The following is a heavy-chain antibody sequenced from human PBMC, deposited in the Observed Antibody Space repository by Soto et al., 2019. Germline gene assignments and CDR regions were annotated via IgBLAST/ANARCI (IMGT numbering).Heavy chain of an antibody. J-gene: IGHJ4*02. CDR1: GYTFTHYY. CDR3: ARPPFPGCINDVCYPCDH. D-gene: IGHD2-8*01. CDR2: INPSGGST. Sequence: QVQLVQSGAEVKKPGASVKVSCKASGYTFTHYYIHWVRQAPGQGLEWMGMINPSGGSTDYAQKFQGRVTMTTDTSTTTVYMELSSLRSDDTAVYYCARPPFPGCINDVCYPCDHWGQGTLVTVSS. V-gene: IGHV1-46*01.